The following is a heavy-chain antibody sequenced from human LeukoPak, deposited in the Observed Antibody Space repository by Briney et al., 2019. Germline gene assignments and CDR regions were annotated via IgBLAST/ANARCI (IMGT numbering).Heavy chain of an antibody. CDR3: ARANWGYYMDV. CDR2: IYYSGST. J-gene: IGHJ6*03. V-gene: IGHV4-59*11. CDR1: GGSITSHY. D-gene: IGHD3-16*01. Sequence: SETLSLTCTVSGGSITSHYWNWIRQPPGKGLEWIGHIYYSGSTNYNPSLKSRVSISVDTSKIQFSLILTSVTAADTAVYYCARANWGYYMDVWGKGTTVTVSS.